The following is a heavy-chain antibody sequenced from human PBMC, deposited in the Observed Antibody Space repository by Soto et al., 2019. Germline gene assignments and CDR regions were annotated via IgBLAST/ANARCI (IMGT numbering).Heavy chain of an antibody. CDR3: AKDLRYYDSSGYNYFAS. Sequence: PGGSLRLSCAASGFTFSSYGMHWVRQAPGKGLEWVAVISYDGSNKYYADSVKGRFTISRDNSKNTLYLQMNSLRAEDTAVYYCAKDLRYYDSSGYNYFASCVQGTLVIVS. V-gene: IGHV3-30*18. CDR2: ISYDGSNK. D-gene: IGHD3-22*01. J-gene: IGHJ4*02. CDR1: GFTFSSYG.